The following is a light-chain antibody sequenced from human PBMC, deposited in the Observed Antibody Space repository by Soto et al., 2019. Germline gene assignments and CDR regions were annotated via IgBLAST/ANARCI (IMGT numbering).Light chain of an antibody. CDR1: QSVTSN. V-gene: IGKV3D-15*01. Sequence: ETVMTQSPSTLSVSPGERATLSCRASQSVTSNLAWYQQKPGQAPRLLIYDASTRATGVPARFSGSGSGTEFTLTISSLQSEDFAVYFCQQYNNWPPITFGQGTRLEIK. CDR2: DAS. CDR3: QQYNNWPPIT. J-gene: IGKJ5*01.